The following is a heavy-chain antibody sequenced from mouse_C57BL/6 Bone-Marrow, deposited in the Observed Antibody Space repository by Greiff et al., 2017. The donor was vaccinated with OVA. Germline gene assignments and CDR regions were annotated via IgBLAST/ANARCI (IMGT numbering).Heavy chain of an antibody. CDR1: GYTFTSYW. J-gene: IGHJ1*03. CDR2: IDPSDSYT. V-gene: IGHV1-59*01. D-gene: IGHD1-1*01. Sequence: QVQLQQPGAELVRPGTSVKLSCKASGYTFTSYWMHWVKQRPGQGLEWIGVIDPSDSYTNYNHKFKGKATLTVDTSSSTAYMQLSSLTSEDSAVYYCARDTTVLYWYFDVWGTGTTVTVSS. CDR3: ARDTTVLYWYFDV.